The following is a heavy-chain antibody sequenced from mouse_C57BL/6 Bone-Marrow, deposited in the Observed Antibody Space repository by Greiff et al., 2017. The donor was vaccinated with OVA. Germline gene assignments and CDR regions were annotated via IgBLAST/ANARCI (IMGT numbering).Heavy chain of an antibody. J-gene: IGHJ2*01. CDR1: GYSFTDYN. V-gene: IGHV1-39*01. CDR2: INPNYGTT. Sequence: EVKLQESGPELVKPGASVKISCKASGYSFTDYNMNWVKQSNGKSLEWIGVINPNYGTTSYNQKFKGKATLTVDQSSSTAYMQLNSLTSEDSAVYYCARESSPAYYSNALLYYWGQGTTLTVSS. D-gene: IGHD2-5*01. CDR3: ARESSPAYYSNALLYY.